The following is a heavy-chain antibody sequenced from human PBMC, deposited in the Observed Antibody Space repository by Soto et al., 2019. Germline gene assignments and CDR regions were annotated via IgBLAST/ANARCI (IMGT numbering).Heavy chain of an antibody. CDR1: GYTLTELS. J-gene: IGHJ6*03. Sequence: ASVKVSCKVSGYTLTELSMHWVRQAPGKGLEWMGGFDPEDGETIYAQKFQGRVTMTEDTSTDTAYMELSSLRSDDTAVYYCARGGLRYYYYYMDVWGKGTTVTVSS. V-gene: IGHV1-24*01. CDR3: ARGGLRYYYYYMDV. CDR2: FDPEDGET.